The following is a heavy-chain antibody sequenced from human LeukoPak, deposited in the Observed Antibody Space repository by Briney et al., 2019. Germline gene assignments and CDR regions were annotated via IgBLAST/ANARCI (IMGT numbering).Heavy chain of an antibody. Sequence: PSGGSLRLSCAASGFTVSSDYMSWVRQAPGKGLEWVSVIYSGGSTYYAYSVKGRFTISRDNSKNTLYLQMNSLRAEDTAVYYCGRDSSIWNDNWFDPCGQATLVTVSS. D-gene: IGHD1-1*01. CDR3: GRDSSIWNDNWFDP. J-gene: IGHJ5*02. CDR2: IYSGGST. CDR1: GFTVSSDY. V-gene: IGHV3-53*01.